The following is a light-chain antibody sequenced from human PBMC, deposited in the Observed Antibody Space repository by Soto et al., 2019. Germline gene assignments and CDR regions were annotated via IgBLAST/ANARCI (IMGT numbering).Light chain of an antibody. CDR1: QGISHY. J-gene: IGKJ1*01. Sequence: EIQMTQSPSSLSASVGDRVTITCRASQGISHYLAWYQQKPGKPPTLLIHGASTLQSGVPTRFSGSGSGTDFTLTISSLQPEDVAVYYCQRYNSAPRTLGQGTKVDIK. V-gene: IGKV1-27*01. CDR3: QRYNSAPRT. CDR2: GAS.